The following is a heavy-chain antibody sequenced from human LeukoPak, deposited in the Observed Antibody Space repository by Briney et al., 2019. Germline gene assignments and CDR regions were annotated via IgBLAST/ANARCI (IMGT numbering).Heavy chain of an antibody. CDR1: GFTVSSND. CDR2: IYSGGST. CDR3: AKDRYGDYVRVVYWFDP. Sequence: GGSLRLSCAASGFTVSSNDMSWVRQAPGKGLECISVIYSGGSTDYADSVKGRLTISRDNSKNTLYLQMNSLRAEDTAVYYCAKDRYGDYVRVVYWFDPWGQGTLVTVSS. V-gene: IGHV3-53*01. J-gene: IGHJ5*02. D-gene: IGHD4-17*01.